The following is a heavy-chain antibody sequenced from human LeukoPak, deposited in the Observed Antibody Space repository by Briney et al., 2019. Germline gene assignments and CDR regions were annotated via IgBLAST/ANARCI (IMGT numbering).Heavy chain of an antibody. CDR1: GFTFSSYG. Sequence: GGSLRLSCAASGFTFSSYGMHWVRQAPGKGLEWVAVISYDGSNKYYADSVKGRFTISRDNSKNTLYLQMGSLRAEDMAMYYCARGDSMIVVVKGFDSWGQGTLVTVSS. J-gene: IGHJ4*02. CDR2: ISYDGSNK. CDR3: ARGDSMIVVVKGFDS. D-gene: IGHD3-22*01. V-gene: IGHV3-30*03.